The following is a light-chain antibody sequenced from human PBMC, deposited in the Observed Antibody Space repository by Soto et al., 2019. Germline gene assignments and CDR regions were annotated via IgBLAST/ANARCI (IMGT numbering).Light chain of an antibody. V-gene: IGKV3-15*01. CDR2: DAS. CDR3: QQYKSWPT. J-gene: IGKJ1*01. CDR1: QSVSRN. Sequence: EKVMTQSPATLSVSPGERATLSCRASQSVSRNVAWYQQKPGQAPRLLIYDASTRATGIPARFSGSGSGADFTPTINSLQSEDFAVYYCQQYKSWPTFGQGTKV.